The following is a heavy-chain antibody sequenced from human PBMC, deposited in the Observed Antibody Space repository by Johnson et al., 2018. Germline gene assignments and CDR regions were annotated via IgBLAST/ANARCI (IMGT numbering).Heavy chain of an antibody. V-gene: IGHV3-7*01. Sequence: VQLVESGGRLAQPGGSLRLSCAASGFTFDTYWMSWVRQAPGKGLEWVADIKQDGSETYDLDSVTGRFTISRDNAKASVYLHLNNLRAEEPAVYYCVRKAKYDSLIGYYIRYYNYMDVWGTGTTVTVSS. CDR3: VRKAKYDSLIGYYIRYYNYMDV. CDR1: GFTFDTYW. CDR2: IKQDGSET. D-gene: IGHD3-9*01. J-gene: IGHJ6*03.